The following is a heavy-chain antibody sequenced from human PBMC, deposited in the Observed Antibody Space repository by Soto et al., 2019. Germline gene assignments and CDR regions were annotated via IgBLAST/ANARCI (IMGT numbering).Heavy chain of an antibody. CDR3: ATTVPAAADFDY. D-gene: IGHD2-2*01. V-gene: IGHV1-46*01. Sequence: SVKVSCKASGYTFTSYYMHWVRQAPGQGLEWMGIINPSGGSTSYAQKFQGRVTMTRDTSTSTVYMELSSLRSEDTAVYYCATTVPAAADFDYWGQGTLVTVSS. CDR2: INPSGGST. J-gene: IGHJ4*02. CDR1: GYTFTSYY.